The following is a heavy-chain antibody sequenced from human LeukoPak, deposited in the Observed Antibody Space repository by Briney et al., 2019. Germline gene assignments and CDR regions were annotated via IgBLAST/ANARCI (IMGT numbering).Heavy chain of an antibody. CDR1: GFTFSSYS. J-gene: IGHJ5*02. CDR3: ARETLDSSGYEGYYWFDP. CDR2: ISSSSSYI. V-gene: IGHV3-21*01. D-gene: IGHD3-22*01. Sequence: PGGSLRLSCAASGFTFSSYSMNWVRQAPGKGLEWVSSISSSSSYIYYADSVKGRFTISRDNAKNSLYLQMNSLRAEDTAVYYCARETLDSSGYEGYYWFDPWGQGTLVTVSS.